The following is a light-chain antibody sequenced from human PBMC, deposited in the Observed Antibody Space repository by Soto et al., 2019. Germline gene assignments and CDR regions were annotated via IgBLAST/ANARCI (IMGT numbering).Light chain of an antibody. Sequence: QSALTQPASVTGSPGQSITISCTGTSSDIGGYNHVSWYRQYPGTAPKLIIYEVAIRPSGVSDRFSGSKSVNTASPTISGLQPEDEADYYCSSFTVRNTWVFGGGTKLTVL. J-gene: IGLJ3*02. V-gene: IGLV2-14*01. CDR3: SSFTVRNTWV. CDR1: SSDIGGYNH. CDR2: EVA.